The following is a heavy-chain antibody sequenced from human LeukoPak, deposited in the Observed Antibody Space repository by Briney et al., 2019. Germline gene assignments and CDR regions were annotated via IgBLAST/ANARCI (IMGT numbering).Heavy chain of an antibody. J-gene: IGHJ6*03. CDR3: ARDLGGSGDSGAPWYYYYMDV. CDR1: GFTVSSNY. D-gene: IGHD3-10*01. V-gene: IGHV3-53*01. CDR2: IYSRGST. Sequence: GGSLRLSCAASGFTVSSNYMSWGRQAPRKGLEWGSGIYSRGSTHHADSVKGRFTISRDNSKNTLYLQMNSLRAEDTAVYYWARDLGGSGDSGAPWYYYYMDVWGKGTTVTVSS.